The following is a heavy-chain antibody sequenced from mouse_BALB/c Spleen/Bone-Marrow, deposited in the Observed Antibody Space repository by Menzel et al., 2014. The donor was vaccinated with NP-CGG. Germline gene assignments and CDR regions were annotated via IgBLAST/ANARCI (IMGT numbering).Heavy chain of an antibody. CDR1: GYTFSSYW. D-gene: IGHD2-14*01. J-gene: IGHJ2*01. CDR2: ILPGSGST. V-gene: IGHV1-9*01. CDR3: ARYYRYDY. Sequence: VQGVESGAELMKPGASVKISCKATGYTFSSYWIGWVKQRPGHGLEWIGEILPGSGSTNYNEKFKGKATFTADTSSNPAYMQLSSLTSEDSAVYYCARYYRYDYWGQGTTLTVSS.